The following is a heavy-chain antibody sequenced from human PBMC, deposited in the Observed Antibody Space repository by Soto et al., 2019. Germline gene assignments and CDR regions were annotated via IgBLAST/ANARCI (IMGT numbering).Heavy chain of an antibody. D-gene: IGHD6-13*01. CDR2: INSDVSTT. CDR1: GFTLSSYW. Sequence: LRLSCAASGFTLSSYWIHWVRQAPWKGLVFVSLINSDVSTTIYAYSVKGRFTISRDNSENTLYLQMNSLGAEDTAVYYCSRDLGAAPYWGQGTMVTVSS. CDR3: SRDLGAAPY. V-gene: IGHV3-74*01. J-gene: IGHJ4*02.